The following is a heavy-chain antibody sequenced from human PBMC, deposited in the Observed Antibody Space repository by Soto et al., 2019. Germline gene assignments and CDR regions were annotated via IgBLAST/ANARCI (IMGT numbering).Heavy chain of an antibody. CDR3: MNYDSGWKY. J-gene: IGHJ4*02. D-gene: IGHD3-22*01. Sequence: QLQLQESGPGLVQPSETLSLTCTVSGVSISSHGYFWGWIRQPPGKGLEWIGMISYSGSTYYSPCLTARVTISADTSKNPLSLRLSSVTAADTAVFHCMNYDSGWKYWGQGTVVTVSS. CDR2: ISYSGST. CDR1: GVSISSHGYF. V-gene: IGHV4-39*01.